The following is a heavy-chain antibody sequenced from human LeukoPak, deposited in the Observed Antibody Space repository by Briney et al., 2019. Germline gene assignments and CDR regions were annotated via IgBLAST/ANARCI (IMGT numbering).Heavy chain of an antibody. CDR2: ITGSGGRT. Sequence: GGSLRLSCAASGFTFSSYAMNWVRQAPGKGLEWVSAITGSGGRTYYADSVKGRFTISRDNSKNTLYLQMSSLRAEDTAVYYCAKGAPYYMDVWGKGTTVTISS. V-gene: IGHV3-23*01. CDR1: GFTFSSYA. J-gene: IGHJ6*03. CDR3: AKGAPYYMDV.